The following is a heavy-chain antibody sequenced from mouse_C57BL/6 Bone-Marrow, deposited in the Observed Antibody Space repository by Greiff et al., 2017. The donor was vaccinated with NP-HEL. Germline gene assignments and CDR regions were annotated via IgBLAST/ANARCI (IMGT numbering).Heavy chain of an antibody. CDR2: INYDGSST. D-gene: IGHD2-4*01. CDR1: GFTFSDYY. CDR3: AREGGLRRRTYAMDY. J-gene: IGHJ4*01. Sequence: EVQRVESEGGLVQPGSSMKLSCTASGFTFSDYYMAWVRQVPEKGLEWVANINYDGSSTYYLDSLKSRFIISRDNAKNILYLKMSSLKSEDTATYYCAREGGLRRRTYAMDYWGQGTSVTVSS. V-gene: IGHV5-16*01.